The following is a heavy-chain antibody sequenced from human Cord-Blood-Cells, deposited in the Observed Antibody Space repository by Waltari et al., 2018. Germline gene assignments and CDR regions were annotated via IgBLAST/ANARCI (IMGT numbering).Heavy chain of an antibody. V-gene: IGHV4-34*01. Sequence: SGYYWSWIRQPPGKGLEWIGEINHSGSTNYNPSLKSRVTISVDTSKNQFSLKLSSVTAADTAVYYCARGGSVAGNHYYYGMDVWGQGTTVTVSS. J-gene: IGHJ6*02. D-gene: IGHD6-19*01. CDR1: SGYY. CDR3: ARGGSVAGNHYYYGMDV. CDR2: INHSGST.